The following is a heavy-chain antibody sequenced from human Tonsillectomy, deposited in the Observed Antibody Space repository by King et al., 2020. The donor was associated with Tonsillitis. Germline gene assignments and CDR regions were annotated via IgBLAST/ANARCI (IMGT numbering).Heavy chain of an antibody. Sequence: QLQESGPGLVKPSETLSLTCTVSGGSISTYYWSWIRQPPGKGLEWIGYIYDSGNTNYNPSLTSRVTISVDTSKNQFSLRLISVTAADTAVYYCARFDCSGSCYSADFWGQGTLVTVSS. CDR2: IYDSGNT. V-gene: IGHV4-59*08. J-gene: IGHJ4*02. CDR1: GGSISTYY. D-gene: IGHD2-15*01. CDR3: ARFDCSGSCYSADF.